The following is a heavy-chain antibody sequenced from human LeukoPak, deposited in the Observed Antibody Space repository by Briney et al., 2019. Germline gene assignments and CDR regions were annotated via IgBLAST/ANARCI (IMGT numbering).Heavy chain of an antibody. CDR1: GYTFTSYD. CDR3: ARDQTVYYDSTYGMDV. V-gene: IGHV1-8*01. J-gene: IGHJ6*02. Sequence: ASVKVSCKASGYTFTSYDINWVRQATGQGLEWMGWMNPNSGNTGYAQKFQGRVTMTRNTSISTAYMELSSLRSEYTAVYYCARDQTVYYDSTYGMDVWGQGTTVTVSS. D-gene: IGHD3-22*01. CDR2: MNPNSGNT.